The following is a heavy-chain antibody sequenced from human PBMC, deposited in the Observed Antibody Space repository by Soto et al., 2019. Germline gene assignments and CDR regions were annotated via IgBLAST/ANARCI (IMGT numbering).Heavy chain of an antibody. D-gene: IGHD2-21*01. Sequence: GGSLRLSCAASGFTVSTDWMNWVRQTPGKGLMWVSRISPDGRNRGYADSVEGRFTVSRDNAKNTLYLQMHTLTDDDTAIYYCASWGHIVPVPPTEFDTWGDGTLVTVSS. V-gene: IGHV3-74*01. CDR2: ISPDGRNR. CDR3: ASWGHIVPVPPTEFDT. CDR1: GFTVSTDW. J-gene: IGHJ4*01.